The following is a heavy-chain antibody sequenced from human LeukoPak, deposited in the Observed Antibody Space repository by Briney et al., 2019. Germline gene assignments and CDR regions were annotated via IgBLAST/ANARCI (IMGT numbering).Heavy chain of an antibody. CDR2: IYTSGST. J-gene: IGHJ6*03. CDR1: GGSISGYY. V-gene: IGHV4-4*09. Sequence: SETLSLTCSVSGGSISGYYWSWIRQPPGKGLEWIGYIYTSGSTNYNPSLRSRVAISVDTSKNQLSLKLRSVTAADTAVFYCARHPHYYYYMDVWGKGTTVTVSS. CDR3: ARHPHYYYYMDV.